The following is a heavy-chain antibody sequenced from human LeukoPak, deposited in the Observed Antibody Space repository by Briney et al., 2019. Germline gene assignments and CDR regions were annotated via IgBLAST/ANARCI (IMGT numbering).Heavy chain of an antibody. CDR1: GGTFSSYA. J-gene: IGHJ4*02. V-gene: IGHV1-69*05. Sequence: SVKVSCKASGGTFSSYAISWVRQAPGQGLEWMGGIIPIFGTANHAEKFQGRVTITTDESTSTAYMELSSLRSEDTAVYYCARFEVYGGQGFDYWGQGTMVTVSS. D-gene: IGHD4-23*01. CDR2: IIPIFGTA. CDR3: ARFEVYGGQGFDY.